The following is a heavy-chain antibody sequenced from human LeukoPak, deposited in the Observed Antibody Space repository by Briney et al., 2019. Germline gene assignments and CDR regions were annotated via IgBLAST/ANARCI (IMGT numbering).Heavy chain of an antibody. J-gene: IGHJ5*02. Sequence: SETLSLTCTVSGGSISSGSYYWSWIRQPAGKGLEWIGRIYTSGSTNYNPSLKSRVTISVDTSKNQFSLKLSSVTAADTAVYYCAREWVHYYGSGSYRNWFDPWGQGTLVTVSS. D-gene: IGHD3-10*01. CDR3: AREWVHYYGSGSYRNWFDP. CDR2: IYTSGST. CDR1: GGSISSGSYY. V-gene: IGHV4-61*02.